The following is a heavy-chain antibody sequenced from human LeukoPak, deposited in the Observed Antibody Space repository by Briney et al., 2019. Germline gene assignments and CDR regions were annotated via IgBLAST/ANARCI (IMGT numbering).Heavy chain of an antibody. Sequence: PGGSLRLSCSASGFSFTNYAMTWVRQAPGKGLEWVAGISNSGGSTYYAAPVKGRFTISRDNSKNTLYLLMNSLRAEDTAAYYCAKDSGTSLYFYYGMDVWGQGTTVTVSS. CDR3: AKDSGTSLYFYYGMDV. D-gene: IGHD1-26*01. CDR2: ISNSGGST. V-gene: IGHV3-23*01. CDR1: GFSFTNYA. J-gene: IGHJ6*02.